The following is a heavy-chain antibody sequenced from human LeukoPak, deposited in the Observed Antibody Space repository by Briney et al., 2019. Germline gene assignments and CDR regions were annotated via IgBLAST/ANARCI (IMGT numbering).Heavy chain of an antibody. CDR3: ARRAEYSSGWVFDY. CDR1: GYHFTSYR. V-gene: IGHV5-51*01. Sequence: GEALQTYCKGSGYHFTSYRIGWVRPLPGKGLEWMGIIYPGDSDTRYSPSFQGQVTISADKSISTAYLQWSSLKASDTAMYYCARRAEYSSGWVFDYWGQGTLVTVSS. J-gene: IGHJ4*02. CDR2: IYPGDSDT. D-gene: IGHD6-19*01.